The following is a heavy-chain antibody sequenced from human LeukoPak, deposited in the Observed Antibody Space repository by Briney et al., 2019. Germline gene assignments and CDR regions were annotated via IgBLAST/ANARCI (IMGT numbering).Heavy chain of an antibody. Sequence: GESLKISCKGSGYSFSRYLIGWVRQMPGKGLEWMGIIYPGDSDTRYSPSFQGQVTMSADKSISTAYLQWSSLKASDTAMYYCARGYSGYYYYYGMDVWGQGTTVTVTS. V-gene: IGHV5-51*03. D-gene: IGHD5-12*01. CDR3: ARGYSGYYYYYGMDV. CDR1: GYSFSRYL. CDR2: IYPGDSDT. J-gene: IGHJ6*02.